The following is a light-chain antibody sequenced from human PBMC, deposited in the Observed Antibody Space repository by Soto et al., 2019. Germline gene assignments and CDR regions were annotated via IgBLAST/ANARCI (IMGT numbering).Light chain of an antibody. CDR1: ESINTN. V-gene: IGKV1-39*01. CDR3: QQSYSLPYT. J-gene: IGKJ2*01. CDR2: DAS. Sequence: DIQMAQSPSSLSASVGDRVIITCRASESINTNLNWFQQRPGAAPKLLIFDASGLQSWVPSRFSGSGSGTDFALTISSLQPEDFATYFCQQSYSLPYTFGQGTKLAI.